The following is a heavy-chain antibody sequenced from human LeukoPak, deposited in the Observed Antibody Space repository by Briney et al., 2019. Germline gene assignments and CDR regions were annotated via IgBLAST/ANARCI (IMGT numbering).Heavy chain of an antibody. D-gene: IGHD3-9*01. CDR2: IYHSGST. Sequence: DPSETLSLTCTVSGYSISSGYYWGWIRQPPGKGLEWIGSIYHSGSTYYNPSLKSRVTISVDTSKNQFSLKLSSVTAADTAVYYCARDGARARLRYFDWSANNWFDPWGQGTLVTASS. CDR1: GYSISSGYY. CDR3: ARDGARARLRYFDWSANNWFDP. J-gene: IGHJ5*02. V-gene: IGHV4-38-2*02.